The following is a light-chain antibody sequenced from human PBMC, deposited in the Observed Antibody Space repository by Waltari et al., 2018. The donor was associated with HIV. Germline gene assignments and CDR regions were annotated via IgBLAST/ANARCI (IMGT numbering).Light chain of an antibody. V-gene: IGLV2-14*01. CDR3: ASYISSASPE. CDR1: SSDLRDYNS. CDR2: EVS. J-gene: IGLJ3*02. Sequence: QSALTQPASVSGSPGQSITISCAGTSSDLRDYNSVSWYQHHPGKFPKVLIYEVSKRPSWVSSRFSGSISANTAARTISGLQPEDEADYFCASYISSASPEFGGGTKVTVL.